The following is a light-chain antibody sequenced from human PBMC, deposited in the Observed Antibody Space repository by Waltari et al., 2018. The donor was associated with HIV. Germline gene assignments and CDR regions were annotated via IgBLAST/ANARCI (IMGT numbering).Light chain of an antibody. CDR2: YDD. Sequence: QSVLTQPPSVSEAPRQRVTISCSGSSSNIGNNAVNWYQQLPGKAPKLLIYYDDLLPSVVSDRFSGSKSGTSASLAISGRQSEDEADYYCAAWDDSLNGVVFGGGTKLTVL. V-gene: IGLV1-36*01. CDR3: AAWDDSLNGVV. CDR1: SSNIGNNA. J-gene: IGLJ2*01.